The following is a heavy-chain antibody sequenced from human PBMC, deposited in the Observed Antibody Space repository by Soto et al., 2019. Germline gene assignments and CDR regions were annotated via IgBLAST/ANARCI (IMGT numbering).Heavy chain of an antibody. J-gene: IGHJ5*02. CDR3: ARTESGTFDP. Sequence: SETLSLTCTVSGGSISSFYWSWIRQPPGKGLEWIGYFSHSGSTNYNPSLKSRVTISVDTSKNQFSLKLSSVTAADTAVYYCARTESGTFDPWGQGTLVTVSS. CDR2: FSHSGST. CDR1: GGSISSFY. V-gene: IGHV4-59*12. D-gene: IGHD1-7*01.